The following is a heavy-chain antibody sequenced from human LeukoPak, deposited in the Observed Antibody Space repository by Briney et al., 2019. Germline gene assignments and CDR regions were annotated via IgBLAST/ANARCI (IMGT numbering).Heavy chain of an antibody. D-gene: IGHD5-24*01. V-gene: IGHV3-64*01. Sequence: GGSLRLSCVASGFTLSYYSMHWVRQAPGKGLEYVSALSSDGGSTYYANSVKGRFTISRVSSKNTLYLQMNSLRAEDTAVYYCARDRFRRDGYNYGRDGAFDIWGQGTMVTVSS. J-gene: IGHJ3*02. CDR3: ARDRFRRDGYNYGRDGAFDI. CDR2: LSSDGGST. CDR1: GFTLSYYS.